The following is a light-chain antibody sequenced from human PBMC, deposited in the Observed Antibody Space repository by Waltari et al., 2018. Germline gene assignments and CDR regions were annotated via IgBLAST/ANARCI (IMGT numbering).Light chain of an antibody. CDR1: QSVANF. CDR2: DTS. J-gene: IGKJ5*01. CDR3: QQRATWLIT. Sequence: IVLTQSPVALSLSPGERATLSCRASQSVANFLGWYQQKPGQAPRLLIYDTSNRATGIPARFSGSGSRTDFTLTISSLEPEDSAVYYCQQRATWLITFGPGTRLEIK. V-gene: IGKV3-11*01.